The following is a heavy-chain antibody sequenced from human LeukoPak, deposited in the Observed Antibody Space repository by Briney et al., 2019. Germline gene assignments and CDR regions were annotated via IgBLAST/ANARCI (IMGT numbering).Heavy chain of an antibody. CDR2: IYTSGST. J-gene: IGHJ6*03. V-gene: IGHV4-61*02. CDR3: ARPAVTTGYYYYMDV. CDR1: GGSISSGSYY. D-gene: IGHD4-17*01. Sequence: PSQTLSLTCTVSGGSISSGSYYWSWIRQPAGKGLEWIGRIYTSGSTNYNPSLKSRVTISVDMSKNQFSLKLSSVTAADTAVYYCARPAVTTGYYYYMDVWGNGTTVIISS.